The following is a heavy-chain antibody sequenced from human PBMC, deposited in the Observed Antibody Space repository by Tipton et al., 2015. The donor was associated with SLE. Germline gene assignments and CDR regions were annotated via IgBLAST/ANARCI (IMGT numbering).Heavy chain of an antibody. V-gene: IGHV4-59*08. CDR3: AADRPNGSYRFDY. CDR2: IYYSGST. D-gene: IGHD1-26*01. CDR1: GGSISSYY. Sequence: TLSLTCTVSGGSISSYYWSWIRQPPGKGLEWIGYIYYSGSTNYNPSLKSRLTISVDTSKNQFSLRLNSVTAADTAVYYCAADRPNGSYRFDYRGQGTLVTVSS. J-gene: IGHJ4*02.